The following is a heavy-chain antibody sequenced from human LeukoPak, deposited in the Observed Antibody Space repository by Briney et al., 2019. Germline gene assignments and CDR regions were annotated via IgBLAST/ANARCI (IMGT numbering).Heavy chain of an antibody. V-gene: IGHV3-21*01. CDR3: AELGITMIGGV. J-gene: IGHJ6*04. CDR1: GFTFTSYS. D-gene: IGHD3-10*02. CDR2: ISSSSRYI. Sequence: GGSLRLSCAASGFTFTSYSMNWVRQAPGRGLEWVSSISSSSRYIYYADSVKGRFTISRDNAKNSLYLQMNSLRAEDTAVYYCAELGITMIGGVWGKGTTVTISS.